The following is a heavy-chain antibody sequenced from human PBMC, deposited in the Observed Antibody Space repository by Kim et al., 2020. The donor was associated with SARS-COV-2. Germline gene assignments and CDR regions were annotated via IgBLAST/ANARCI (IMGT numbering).Heavy chain of an antibody. V-gene: IGHV4-39*07. Sequence: SETLSLTCTVSGGSISSSSYYWGWIRQPPGKGLEWIGSIYYSGSTYYNPSLKSRVTISVDTSKNQFSLKLSSVTAADTAVYYCARRGYDWGMYWGQGTLVTVSS. CDR1: GGSISSSSYY. CDR3: ARRGYDWGMY. D-gene: IGHD5-12*01. J-gene: IGHJ4*02. CDR2: IYYSGST.